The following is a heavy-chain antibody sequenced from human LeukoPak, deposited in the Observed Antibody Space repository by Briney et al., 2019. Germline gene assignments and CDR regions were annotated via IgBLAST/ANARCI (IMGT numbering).Heavy chain of an antibody. V-gene: IGHV3-33*01. CDR1: GFTFSSYG. J-gene: IGHJ4*02. CDR3: ARAAYDSSGYLTL. D-gene: IGHD3-22*01. Sequence: SLRLSCAASGFTFSSYGMHWVRQAPGKGLEWVAVIWYDGTNKYYAESVKGRFTISRDSSKNTLYLQMNSLRAEDTAVYYCARAAYDSSGYLTLWGQGTLVTVSS. CDR2: IWYDGTNK.